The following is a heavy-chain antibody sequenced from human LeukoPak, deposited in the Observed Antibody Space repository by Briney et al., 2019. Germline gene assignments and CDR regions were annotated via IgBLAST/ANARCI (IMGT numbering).Heavy chain of an antibody. CDR2: IYYSGST. V-gene: IGHV4-61*01. CDR3: ARGYSSCWYPINSYSGMDV. Sequence: PSETLSLSCTVSGGSVSSGSFNCGWIRQPPGKGLEWIGYIYYSGSTNYNPSLKSRVTISVDTSKNQFSLKLSSVTAADTAVYYGARGYSSCWYPINSYSGMDVDVQGQTVTVSS. D-gene: IGHD6-19*01. J-gene: IGHJ6*02. CDR1: GGSVSSGSFN.